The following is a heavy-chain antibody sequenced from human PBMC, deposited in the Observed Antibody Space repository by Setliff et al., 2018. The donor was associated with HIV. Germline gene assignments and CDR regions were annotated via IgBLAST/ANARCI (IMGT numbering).Heavy chain of an antibody. CDR2: ISISGDT. Sequence: SETMSLTCPVSGGSVTSYYWSWIRQPAGKRLEWIGRISISGDTNYNPSLKSRATMSLDTSKNQFSLKLNSVTAADTAMYYCARDPTTGVDYWGQGTLVTVSS. CDR1: GGSVTSYY. CDR3: ARDPTTGVDY. V-gene: IGHV4-4*07. J-gene: IGHJ4*02. D-gene: IGHD4-4*01.